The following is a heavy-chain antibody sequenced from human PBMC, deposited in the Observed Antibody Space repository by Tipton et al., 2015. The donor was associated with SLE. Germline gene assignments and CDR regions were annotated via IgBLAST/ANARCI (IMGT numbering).Heavy chain of an antibody. CDR2: ISRGSDFI. J-gene: IGHJ5*01. D-gene: IGHD2-8*02. CDR3: ARCPQESCSAGGDS. CDR1: GFSFSAYS. Sequence: GSLRLSCTPSGFSFSAYSMNWLRQAPGGGLEWVASISRGSDFIYYGDSMRGRCTISRDNARGSLYLQINYLRAEDTGVYYCARCPQESCSAGGDSWGQGTLVTVSS. V-gene: IGHV3-21*03.